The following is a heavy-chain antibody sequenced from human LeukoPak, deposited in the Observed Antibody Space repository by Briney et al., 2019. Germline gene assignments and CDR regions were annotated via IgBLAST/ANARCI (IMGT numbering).Heavy chain of an antibody. CDR3: ARDLRPYCSGGSCYGNFGY. D-gene: IGHD2-15*01. J-gene: IGHJ4*02. Sequence: GGSLRLSCAASGFTFSSYSMNWVRQAPGKGLEWVSYISSSSVPYYADSVKGRFTISRDNSKNTLYLQMNSLRAEDTAVYYCARDLRPYCSGGSCYGNFGYWGQGTLVTVSS. V-gene: IGHV3-21*01. CDR2: ISSSSVP. CDR1: GFTFSSYS.